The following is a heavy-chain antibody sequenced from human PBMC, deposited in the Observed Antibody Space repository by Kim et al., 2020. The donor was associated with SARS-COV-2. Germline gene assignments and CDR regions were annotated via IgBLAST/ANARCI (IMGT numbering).Heavy chain of an antibody. CDR2: IYYSGST. D-gene: IGHD3-22*01. J-gene: IGHJ4*02. CDR3: SRAPGGYYFFDY. Sequence: SETLSLTCTVSGGSISSSSYYWGWIRQPPGKGLEWIGSIYYSGSTYYNPSLKSRVTISVDTSKNQFSLKLSSVTAADTAADYCSRAPGGYYFFDYWGQGT. CDR1: GGSISSSSYY. V-gene: IGHV4-39*07.